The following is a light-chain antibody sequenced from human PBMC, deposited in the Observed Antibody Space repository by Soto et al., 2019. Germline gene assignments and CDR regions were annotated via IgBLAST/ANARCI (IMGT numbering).Light chain of an antibody. CDR2: AAS. Sequence: DIQMTQSPSSLSASVGDRVTITCRASQSISSYLNWYPQKPGKAPKLLIYAASSLQSGVPSRFSDSGSGTDFTHTSSRMQPEEFATYYGQQSYSTPLTFGGGTKVEIK. V-gene: IGKV1-39*01. CDR1: QSISSY. J-gene: IGKJ4*01. CDR3: QQSYSTPLT.